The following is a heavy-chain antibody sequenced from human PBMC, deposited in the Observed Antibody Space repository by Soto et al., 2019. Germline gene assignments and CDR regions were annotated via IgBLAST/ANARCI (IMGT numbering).Heavy chain of an antibody. V-gene: IGHV1-18*01. CDR3: ARAGGSGSYAIFDY. J-gene: IGHJ4*02. D-gene: IGHD3-10*01. CDR1: GYTFTNYG. Sequence: QVQLVQSGAEVKKPGASVKVSCKASGYTFTNYGIGWVRQAPGQGLEWMGWISAYNGNINYAQRLQGGVIMTTDTSTSTAYMELRSLRSDDTAVYFCARAGGSGSYAIFDYWGQGTLVTVSS. CDR2: ISAYNGNI.